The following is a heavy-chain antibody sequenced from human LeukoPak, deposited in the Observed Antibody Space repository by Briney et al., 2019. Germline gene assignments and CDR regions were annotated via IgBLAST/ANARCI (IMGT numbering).Heavy chain of an antibody. CDR2: IKSDGSST. CDR3: ATDLDYGGYSHFDF. J-gene: IGHJ4*02. D-gene: IGHD4-23*01. CDR1: GFTFCRYW. Sequence: GGSLRLSCAASGFTFCRYWMHWVRQAPGKGLVWVSRIKSDGSSTRYADSVKGRFTISRDNAMNTLWLQMNSLRAEDTAVYYCATDLDYGGYSHFDFWGQGTLVTVSS. V-gene: IGHV3-74*01.